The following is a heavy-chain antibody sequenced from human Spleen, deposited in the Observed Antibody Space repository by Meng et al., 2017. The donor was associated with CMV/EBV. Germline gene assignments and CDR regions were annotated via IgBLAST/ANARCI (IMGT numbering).Heavy chain of an antibody. D-gene: IGHD3-3*01. CDR2: IYNSENT. J-gene: IGHJ4*02. CDR3: ARANSPRTYDFWRPYHGGFLDF. V-gene: IGHV4-59*01. Sequence: SETLSLTCTVSGGSMSDYYWSWIRQPPGKGLEWIGYIYNSENTNYNPSLKSRVAISIDTSKNQFSQKLSSVTAADTAVYYCARANSPRTYDFWRPYHGGFLDFWGQGALVTVSS. CDR1: GGSMSDYY.